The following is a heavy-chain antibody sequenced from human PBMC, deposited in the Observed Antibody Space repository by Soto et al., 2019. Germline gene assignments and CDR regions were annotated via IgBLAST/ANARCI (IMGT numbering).Heavy chain of an antibody. CDR2: IIPIFGTA. CDR3: ARALIVATNNYYYGMDV. D-gene: IGHD5-12*01. J-gene: IGHJ6*02. V-gene: IGHV1-69*13. Sequence: ASVKVSCKASGGTFSSYAISWVRQAPGQGLEWMGGIIPIFGTANYAQKFQGRVTITADESTSTAYMELSSLRSEDTAVYYCARALIVATNNYYYGMDVWGQGTTVTVSS. CDR1: GGTFSSYA.